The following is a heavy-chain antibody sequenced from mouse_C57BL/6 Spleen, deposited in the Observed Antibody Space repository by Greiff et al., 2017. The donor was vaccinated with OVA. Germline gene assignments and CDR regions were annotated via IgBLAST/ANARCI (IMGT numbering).Heavy chain of an antibody. CDR3: AREGVMDY. CDR2: IDPSASYT. V-gene: IGHV1-69*01. CDR1: GYTFTSYW. J-gene: IGHJ4*01. Sequence: QVQLQQPGAELVMPGASVKLSCKASGYTFTSYWMHWVKQRPGQGLAWIGEIDPSASYTNYNQKFKGKSTFTVDKSSSTAYMQLSSLTSEDAAVYYCAREGVMDYWGQGSSVTVSS.